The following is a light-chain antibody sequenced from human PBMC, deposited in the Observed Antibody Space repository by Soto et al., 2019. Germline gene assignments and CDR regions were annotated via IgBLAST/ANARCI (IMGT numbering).Light chain of an antibody. CDR3: SSCRGSDII. J-gene: IGLJ2*01. CDR2: EVS. V-gene: IGLV2-8*01. Sequence: QSALTQPPSASGSPGQSVTISCTGTSSDVGSCNSVSWYQQHPGKVPKLLISEVSKRPSGVPDRFSGSKSGNTASLTVSGLQAEDEADYYCSSCRGSDIIFGGGTKLNVL. CDR1: SSDVGSCNS.